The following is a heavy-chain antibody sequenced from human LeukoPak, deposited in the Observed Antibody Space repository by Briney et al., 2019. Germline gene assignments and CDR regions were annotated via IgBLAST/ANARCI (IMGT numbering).Heavy chain of an antibody. Sequence: GGSLRLSCAASGFTFSSYAMSWVRQAPGKGLEWVSAISGSGGTTYYADSVKGRFTISRDNSKNTLYLQMNSLRAEDTALYYCAXLXXXXXXXXXXXXWGQXTLVTVXS. J-gene: IGHJ5*02. CDR2: ISGSGGTT. V-gene: IGHV3-23*01. CDR1: GFTFSSYA. CDR3: AXLXXXXXXXXXXXX.